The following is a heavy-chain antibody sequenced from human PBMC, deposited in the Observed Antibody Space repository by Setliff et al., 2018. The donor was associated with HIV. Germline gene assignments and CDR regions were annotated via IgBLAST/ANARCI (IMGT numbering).Heavy chain of an antibody. V-gene: IGHV4-31*02. CDR3: ARSVFYGVAATHFDF. CDR1: GDSISSGDHY. CDR2: IYHTGRT. J-gene: IGHJ4*02. Sequence: PSETLSLTCTVSGDSISSGDHYWSWIRQHPGKGLEWIGYIYHTGRTYFNESLKSRVTISVDTSKNQFSLKLNSVTAADTAVYYCARSVFYGVAATHFDFCGQGTLVTVSS. D-gene: IGHD2-15*01.